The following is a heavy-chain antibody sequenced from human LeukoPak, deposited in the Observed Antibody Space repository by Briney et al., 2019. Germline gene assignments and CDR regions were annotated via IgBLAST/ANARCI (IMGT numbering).Heavy chain of an antibody. CDR2: MDPKTGDT. Sequence: ASVKVSCKAGGYNFNTYDINWVRQAPGQGLEWKGWMDPKTGDTGYAQKFQGRVTMTRDTSINTAYMELSRLKSDDTAMYYCARDRTTVTIFDSWGQGTLVTVSS. J-gene: IGHJ4*02. V-gene: IGHV1-8*01. CDR3: ARDRTTVTIFDS. D-gene: IGHD4-17*01. CDR1: GYNFNTYD.